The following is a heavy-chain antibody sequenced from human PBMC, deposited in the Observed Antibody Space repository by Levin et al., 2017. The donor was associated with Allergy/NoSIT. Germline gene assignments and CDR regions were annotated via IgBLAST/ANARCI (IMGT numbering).Heavy chain of an antibody. D-gene: IGHD6-6*01. V-gene: IGHV4-31*03. CDR1: GGSINSGGYY. J-gene: IGHJ4*02. CDR3: ARESYSSSSAAPDY. CDR2: IYYSGTT. Sequence: SETLSLTCTVSGGSINSGGYYWSWIRQHPGKGLEWIGYIYYSGTTYYNPSLKSRVTISVDTSKTQFSLKLSSVTVADTAVYYCARESYSSSSAAPDYWGQGTLVTVSS.